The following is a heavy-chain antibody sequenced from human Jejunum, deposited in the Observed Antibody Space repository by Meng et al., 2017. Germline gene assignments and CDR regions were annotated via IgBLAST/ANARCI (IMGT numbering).Heavy chain of an antibody. V-gene: IGHV4-61*02. Sequence: SETLSLTCTVSGGSVSSGNYYWSWIRQPAGKGLEWIGRIYTIGRTDYSPSLKSRVRISLDTSENQISLKLSSVTAADTAVYYCAKNIAGRSGYDWGQGTLVTVSS. D-gene: IGHD3-22*01. CDR1: GGSVSSGNYY. CDR2: IYTIGRT. CDR3: AKNIAGRSGYD. J-gene: IGHJ4*02.